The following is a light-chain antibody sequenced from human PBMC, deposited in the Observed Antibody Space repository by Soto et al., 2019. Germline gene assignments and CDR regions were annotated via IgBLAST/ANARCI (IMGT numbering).Light chain of an antibody. CDR1: SSNIGSNT. V-gene: IGLV1-44*01. CDR3: AAWDDSLNALYV. J-gene: IGLJ1*01. Sequence: QSVLTQPPSASGTPGRRVTICYTGSSSNIGSNTVNWYQQLPGTAPKLLIYSNNQRPSGVPDRFSGSKSGTSASLAISGLQSEDEADYYCAAWDDSLNALYVFGTGTKVTVL. CDR2: SNN.